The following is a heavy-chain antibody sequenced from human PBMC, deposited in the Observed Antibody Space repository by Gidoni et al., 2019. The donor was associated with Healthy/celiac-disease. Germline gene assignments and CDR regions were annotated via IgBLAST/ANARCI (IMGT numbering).Heavy chain of an antibody. CDR3: ARDLVLQLVFRDWYFDL. Sequence: QVQLVESGGGVVQPGRSLRLSCAASGFTFSSYAMHWVRQAPGKGLEWVAVISYDGSNKYYADSVKGRFTISRDKSKNTLYLQMNSLRAEDTAVYYCARDLVLQLVFRDWYFDLWGRGTLVTVSS. D-gene: IGHD6-13*01. V-gene: IGHV3-30*01. CDR2: ISYDGSNK. J-gene: IGHJ2*01. CDR1: GFTFSSYA.